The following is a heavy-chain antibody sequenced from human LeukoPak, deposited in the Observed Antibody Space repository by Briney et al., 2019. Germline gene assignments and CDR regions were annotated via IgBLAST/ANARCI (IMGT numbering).Heavy chain of an antibody. V-gene: IGHV4-39*07. D-gene: IGHD6-13*01. J-gene: IGHJ6*03. CDR3: ASRVAPNYSSSRYSKGDYYYYYYMDV. CDR2: IYYSGST. CDR1: GGSISSSSYY. Sequence: PSETLSLTCTVSGGSISSSSYYWGWIRQPPGKGLEWIGSIYYSGSTYYNPSLKSRVTISVDTSKNQFSLKLSSVTAADTAVYYCASRVAPNYSSSRYSKGDYYYYYYMDVWGKGTTVTVSS.